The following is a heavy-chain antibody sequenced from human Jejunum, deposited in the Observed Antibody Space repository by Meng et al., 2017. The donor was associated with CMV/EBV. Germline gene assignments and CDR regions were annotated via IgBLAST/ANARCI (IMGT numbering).Heavy chain of an antibody. Sequence: GGSNSNNRIYWAWIRQAPGKGLEWIGNVYYTGSNFYNPSLKSRVTISIDTSKNQFSLKLSSVNAADTAVYYCAPYYSGSGTYPSDPWGQGTLVTVSS. J-gene: IGHJ5*02. CDR2: VYYTGSN. CDR1: GGSNSNNRIY. V-gene: IGHV4-39*07. D-gene: IGHD3-10*01. CDR3: APYYSGSGTYPSDP.